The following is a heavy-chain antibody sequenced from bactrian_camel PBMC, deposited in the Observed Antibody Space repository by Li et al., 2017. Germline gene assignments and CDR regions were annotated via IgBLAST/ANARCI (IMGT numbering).Heavy chain of an antibody. J-gene: IGHJ6*01. CDR3: AADTCTVVAEENGYGC. Sequence: QVQLVESGGGSVQAGGSLRLSCAASSGYALTNYCMGWFRQAPGKEREGVAEIDSDGSTTYADSVKGRFTISKDNAKPTLYLQLNSLKPEDTAMYYCAADTCTVVAEENGYGCWGQGTQVTVS. V-gene: IGHV3S57*01. CDR1: GYALTNYC. CDR2: IDSDGST. D-gene: IGHD6*01.